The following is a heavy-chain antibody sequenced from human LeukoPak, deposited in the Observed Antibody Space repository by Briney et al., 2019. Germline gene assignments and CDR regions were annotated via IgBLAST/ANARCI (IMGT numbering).Heavy chain of an antibody. CDR1: GGSISSSNW. Sequence: SETLSLTCAVSGGSISSSNWWSWVRQPPGKGLEWVGEIYHSGSTNYNPSLKSRVTISVDKSKNQFSLKLSSVTAADTAVYYCARDPNSYGYFDYWGQGTLVTVSS. D-gene: IGHD5-18*01. CDR2: IYHSGST. J-gene: IGHJ4*02. V-gene: IGHV4-4*02. CDR3: ARDPNSYGYFDY.